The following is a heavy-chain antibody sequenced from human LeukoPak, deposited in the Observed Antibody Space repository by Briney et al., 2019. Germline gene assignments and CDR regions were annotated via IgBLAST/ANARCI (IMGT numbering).Heavy chain of an antibody. CDR1: GFIFSTYA. J-gene: IGHJ2*01. CDR2: ISGSGDTT. D-gene: IGHD1-1*01. Sequence: GGSLRLSCAGSGFIFSTYAMTWVRQAPGKGLEWVSGISGSGDTTYYADSVKGRFTISRDNSKNTLHLQMSSLRAEDTAVYYCAKDASNYFWYFDLWGRGTLVTVSS. V-gene: IGHV3-23*01. CDR3: AKDASNYFWYFDL.